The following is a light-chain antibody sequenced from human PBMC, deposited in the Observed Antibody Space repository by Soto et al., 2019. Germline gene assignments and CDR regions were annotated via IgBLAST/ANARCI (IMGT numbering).Light chain of an antibody. CDR2: DAS. CDR1: QSISSW. V-gene: IGKV1-5*01. Sequence: DIQMTQSPSTLSASVGDRVTITFRASQSISSWLAWYQQKPGKAPKLLIYDASSLESGVPSRFSGSGSGTDFTLTISSLQPEDFATYYCQQSYSTITFGQGTRLEIK. J-gene: IGKJ5*01. CDR3: QQSYSTIT.